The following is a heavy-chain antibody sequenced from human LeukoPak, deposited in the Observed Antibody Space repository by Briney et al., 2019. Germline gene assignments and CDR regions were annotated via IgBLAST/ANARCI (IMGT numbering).Heavy chain of an antibody. V-gene: IGHV1-8*01. Sequence: ASVKVSCKASGYTFTSYDINWVRQATGQGLEWMGWMNPNSGNTGYAQKFQGRVTMTRSTSISTAYMELSSLRSEDTAVYYCARGPEDGYNYDYWGQGTLVTVSS. D-gene: IGHD5-24*01. CDR1: GYTFTSYD. CDR3: ARGPEDGYNYDY. J-gene: IGHJ4*02. CDR2: MNPNSGNT.